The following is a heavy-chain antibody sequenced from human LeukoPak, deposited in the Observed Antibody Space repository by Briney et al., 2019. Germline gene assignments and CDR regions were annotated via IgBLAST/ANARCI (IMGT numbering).Heavy chain of an antibody. D-gene: IGHD3-10*01. CDR2: IRYGGSNK. CDR3: AKDGWSYYGSGSPTGFDY. V-gene: IGHV3-30*02. CDR1: GFTFSSYG. J-gene: IGHJ4*02. Sequence: GGSLRLSCAASGFTFSSYGMHWVRQAPGKGLEWVAFIRYGGSNKYYADSVKGRFTISRDNSKNTLYLQMNSLRAEDTAVYYCAKDGWSYYGSGSPTGFDYWGQGTLVTVSS.